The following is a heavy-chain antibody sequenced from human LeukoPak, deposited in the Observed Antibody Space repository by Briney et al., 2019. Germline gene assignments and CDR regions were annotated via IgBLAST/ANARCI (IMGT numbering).Heavy chain of an antibody. J-gene: IGHJ4*02. CDR3: ASEDCSGGSCYLY. V-gene: IGHV1-69*04. Sequence: SVKVSCKASGGTFSSYAISWVRQAPGQGLEWMGRIIPILGIANYAQKFQGRVTITADKSTSTAYMELSSLRSEDTAVYYCASEDCSGGSCYLYWGQGTLVTVSS. CDR2: IIPILGIA. CDR1: GGTFSSYA. D-gene: IGHD2-15*01.